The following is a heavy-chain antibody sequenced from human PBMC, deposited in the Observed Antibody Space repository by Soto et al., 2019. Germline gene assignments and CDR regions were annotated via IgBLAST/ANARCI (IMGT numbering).Heavy chain of an antibody. J-gene: IGHJ6*02. CDR2: ISAYNGNT. D-gene: IGHD2-2*01. Sequence: QVQLVQSGAEVKKPGASVKVSCKASGYTFTSYGISWVRQAPGQGLEWMGWISAYNGNTNYAQKLQGRVTMTTDTSTSTAYMELRSLRSDVTAVYYCARDYLPAAMYYYGMDVWGQGTTVTVSS. V-gene: IGHV1-18*01. CDR1: GYTFTSYG. CDR3: ARDYLPAAMYYYGMDV.